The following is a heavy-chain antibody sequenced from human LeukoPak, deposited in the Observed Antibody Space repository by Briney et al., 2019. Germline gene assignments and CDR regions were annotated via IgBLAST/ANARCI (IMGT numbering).Heavy chain of an antibody. D-gene: IGHD2-2*03. CDR1: GGSLSSSSYY. V-gene: IGHV4-39*07. CDR2: IYYSGST. Sequence: SETLSLTCTVSGGSLSSSSYYWGWIRQPPGKGLEWIGSIYYSGSTYYNPCLKSRVTISVDTSKNQFSLKLSSVTAADTAVYYCARPQGIWISQKGMDVWGKGTTVTVSS. J-gene: IGHJ6*03. CDR3: ARPQGIWISQKGMDV.